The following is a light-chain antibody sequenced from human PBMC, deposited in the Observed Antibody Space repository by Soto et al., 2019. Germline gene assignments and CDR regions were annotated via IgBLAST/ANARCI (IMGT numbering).Light chain of an antibody. V-gene: IGKV1-5*01. Sequence: DLQMTQSPSTLSASVGDRVTITCRASQSISEWLAWYQQKPGRAPKLLFYHASRLGTGVPSRFSGSGSGTEFTLTITSLQPDDFGTYYCQQYNNMWTFGQGTKVEIK. CDR3: QQYNNMWT. CDR2: HAS. CDR1: QSISEW. J-gene: IGKJ1*01.